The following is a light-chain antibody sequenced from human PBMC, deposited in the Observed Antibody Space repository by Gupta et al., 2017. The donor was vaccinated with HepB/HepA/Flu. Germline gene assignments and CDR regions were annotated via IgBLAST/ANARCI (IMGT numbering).Light chain of an antibody. V-gene: IGKV4-1*01. Sequence: DIVMRPPPSSLAVSLGERATITCKSSQTRYSCENRNNFLAWYQKRPGQPPRLLLYWASTRESGVPERFNGSGSGTEFTLTIRSLQAEDVAVYFCHQYFRTPYTFGQGTKLRIK. CDR2: WAS. CDR3: HQYFRTPYT. J-gene: IGKJ2*01. CDR1: QTRYSCENRNNF.